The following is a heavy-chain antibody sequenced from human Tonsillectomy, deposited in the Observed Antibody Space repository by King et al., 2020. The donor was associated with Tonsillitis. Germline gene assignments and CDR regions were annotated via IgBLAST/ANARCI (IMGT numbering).Heavy chain of an antibody. Sequence: VQLQQWGAGLLKPSETLSLTCAVYGGSFSGYYWSWIRQPPGKGLEWIGEINHSGSTNYNPSLKSRVTISVDTSKNQFSLKLSSVTAADTAVYYCARGTSFTSSSSWYKNNYYYYGMDVWGQGTTVTVSS. J-gene: IGHJ6*02. CDR3: ARGTSFTSSSSWYKNNYYYYGMDV. V-gene: IGHV4-34*01. D-gene: IGHD6-13*01. CDR2: INHSGST. CDR1: GGSFSGYY.